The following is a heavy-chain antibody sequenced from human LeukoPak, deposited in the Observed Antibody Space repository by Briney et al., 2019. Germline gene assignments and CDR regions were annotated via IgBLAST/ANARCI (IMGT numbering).Heavy chain of an antibody. CDR2: ISSSSSYI. V-gene: IGHV3-21*01. Sequence: PGGSLRLSCAAPGFTFSSYSMNWVRQAPGKGLEWVSSISSSSSYIYYADSVKGRFTISRDNAKNSLYLQMNSLRAEDTAVYYCARLITIFGVVPNDAFDIWGQGTMVTVSS. CDR1: GFTFSSYS. CDR3: ARLITIFGVVPNDAFDI. J-gene: IGHJ3*02. D-gene: IGHD3-3*01.